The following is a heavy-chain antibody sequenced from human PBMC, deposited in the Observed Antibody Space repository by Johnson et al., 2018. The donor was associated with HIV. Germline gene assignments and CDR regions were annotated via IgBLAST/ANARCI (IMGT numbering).Heavy chain of an antibody. V-gene: IGHV3-11*04. D-gene: IGHD3-22*01. J-gene: IGHJ3*02. Sequence: QVQLVESGGGVVRPGGSLRLSCAASGFTFDDYDMSWVRHAPGTGLEWVSYISSSGSTIYYADSVKGRLTISRDNAKHSLYLQMDSLRAEDTAVSYCARSDSSGYYPSHAFDIWGQGTMVTVSS. CDR3: ARSDSSGYYPSHAFDI. CDR2: ISSSGSTI. CDR1: GFTFDDYD.